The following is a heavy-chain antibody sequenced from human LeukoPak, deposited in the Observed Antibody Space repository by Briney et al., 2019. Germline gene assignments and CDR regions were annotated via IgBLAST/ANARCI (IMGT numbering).Heavy chain of an antibody. CDR1: GYSISSGYH. CDR3: ARIDWNPDY. J-gene: IGHJ4*02. Sequence: KTSETLSLTCSVSGYSISSGYHWDWIRLPPGKGLEWIGNIYRSGVTYYKPSLRSRVTISVDMSKNHFSLRLSSVTAADTAVYFCARIDWNPDYWGQGTLVTVSS. V-gene: IGHV4-38-2*01. CDR2: IYRSGVT. D-gene: IGHD3-9*01.